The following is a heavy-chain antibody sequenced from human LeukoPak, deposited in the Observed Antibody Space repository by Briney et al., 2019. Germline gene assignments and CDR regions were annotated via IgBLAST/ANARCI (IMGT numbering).Heavy chain of an antibody. CDR3: ARDPTAAAGTIDY. V-gene: IGHV1-2*02. Sequence: ASVKVSCKASGYTFTSYDINWVRQAPGQGLEWMGWINPNSGGTNYAQKFQGRVTMTRDTSISTAYMELSRLRSDDTAVYYCARDPTAAAGTIDYWGQGTLVTVSS. CDR1: GYTFTSYD. D-gene: IGHD6-13*01. J-gene: IGHJ4*02. CDR2: INPNSGGT.